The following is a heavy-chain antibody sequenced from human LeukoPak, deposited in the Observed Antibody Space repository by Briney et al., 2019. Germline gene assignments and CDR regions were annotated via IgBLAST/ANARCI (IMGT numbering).Heavy chain of an antibody. CDR2: IYYSGST. CDR3: ARLEIAAAGNRWFDP. D-gene: IGHD6-13*01. Sequence: SETLSLTCAVYGGSFSGYYWSWIRQPPGKGLEWIGSIYYSGSTYYNPSLKSQVTISVDTSKNQFSLKLSSVTAADTAVYYCARLEIAAAGNRWFDPWGQGTLVTVSS. CDR1: GGSFSGYY. J-gene: IGHJ5*02. V-gene: IGHV4-34*01.